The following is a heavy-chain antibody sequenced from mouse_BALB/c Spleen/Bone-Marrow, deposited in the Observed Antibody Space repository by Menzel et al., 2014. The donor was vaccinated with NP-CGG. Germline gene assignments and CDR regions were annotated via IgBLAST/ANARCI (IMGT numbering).Heavy chain of an antibody. CDR3: GTDYGYSMDY. CDR1: GFTFSSFG. CDR2: ISSGSTNI. J-gene: IGHJ4*01. D-gene: IGHD1-1*01. Sequence: EVKLMESGGGLVQPGGSRKLSCAVAGFTFSSFGMHWVRQAPEKGLEWVALISSGSTNIYYADTVKGRFTISRDNPKNILFLQMTSLRSEDTAMYYCGTDYGYSMDYWGQGTSVTVSS. V-gene: IGHV5-17*02.